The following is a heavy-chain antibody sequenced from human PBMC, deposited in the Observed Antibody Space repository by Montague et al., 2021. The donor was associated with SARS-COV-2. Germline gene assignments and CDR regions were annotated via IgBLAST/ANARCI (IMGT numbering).Heavy chain of an antibody. Sequence: SETRSLTCTVSGGSISSSSYYWGWIRQPPGKGLEWIGSIYYSGSTYYNPSLQSRVTISVDTSKNQFSLKLSSVTAADTSVYYWVRSRAARYFDWTKCDAHVKPYYIDYWGQGTLVTVSS. V-gene: IGHV4-39*01. J-gene: IGHJ4*02. D-gene: IGHD3-9*01. CDR3: VRSRAARYFDWTKCDAHVKPYYIDY. CDR2: IYYSGST. CDR1: GGSISSSSYY.